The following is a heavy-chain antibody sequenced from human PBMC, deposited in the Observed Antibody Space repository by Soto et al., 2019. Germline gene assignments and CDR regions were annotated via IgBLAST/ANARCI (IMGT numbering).Heavy chain of an antibody. V-gene: IGHV3-23*01. D-gene: IGHD1-26*01. Sequence: EVLLLESGGGLVQPGGSLRLSCEASGFSFSSFAMNWVRQAPGKGLEWVSAIGDSGASTYYADSVKGRFTISRDNSRNTLHLELTMVTAVDTAVYYCAEGLELDSRGRGPTITVS. CDR1: GFSFSSFA. CDR2: IGDSGAST. J-gene: IGHJ6*02. CDR3: AEGLELDS.